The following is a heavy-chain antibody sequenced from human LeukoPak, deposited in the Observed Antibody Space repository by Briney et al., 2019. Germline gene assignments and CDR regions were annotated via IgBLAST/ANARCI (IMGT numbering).Heavy chain of an antibody. Sequence: GRSLRLSCAASGFTFDDYAMHWVRQAPGKGLEWVSGISWNSGSIGYADSVKGRFTISRDNAKNSLYLQMNSLRAEDTALYYCAKLAGGGGDAYYYYMDVWGKGTTVTVSS. CDR2: ISWNSGSI. CDR1: GFTFDDYA. CDR3: AKLAGGGGDAYYYYMDV. J-gene: IGHJ6*03. D-gene: IGHD2-21*01. V-gene: IGHV3-9*01.